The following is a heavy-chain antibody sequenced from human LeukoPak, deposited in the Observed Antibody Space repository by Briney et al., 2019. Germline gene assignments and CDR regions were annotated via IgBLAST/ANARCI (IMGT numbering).Heavy chain of an antibody. J-gene: IGHJ4*02. V-gene: IGHV4-30-2*01. CDR1: GGSISSGGYY. CDR3: ATFGGGATFDY. Sequence: SETLSLTCTVSGGSISSGGYYWSWIRQPPGKGLEWIGYIYHSGSTYYNPSLKSRVTISVDRSKNQFSLKLSSVTAADTAVYYCATFGGGATFDYWGQGTLVTVSS. D-gene: IGHD3-16*01. CDR2: IYHSGST.